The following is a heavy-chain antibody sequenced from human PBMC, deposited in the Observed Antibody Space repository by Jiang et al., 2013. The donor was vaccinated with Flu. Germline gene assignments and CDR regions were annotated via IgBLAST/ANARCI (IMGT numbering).Heavy chain of an antibody. D-gene: IGHD3-10*01. CDR1: GGSIISGGYS. Sequence: PGLVKPSQTLSLTCTVSGGSIISGGYSWSWIRQHPGKGLEWIGYIYYSGNTYYNPSLKSRVTIPVDTSKNQLSMKLISVTAADTAVYYCARDLTPGSGRVGYFDYWGQGTLVTVSS. V-gene: IGHV4-31*03. CDR2: IYYSGNT. CDR3: ARDLTPGSGRVGYFDY. J-gene: IGHJ4*02.